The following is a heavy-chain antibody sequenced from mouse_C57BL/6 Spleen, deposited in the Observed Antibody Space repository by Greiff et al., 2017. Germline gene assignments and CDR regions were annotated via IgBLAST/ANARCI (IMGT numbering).Heavy chain of an antibody. V-gene: IGHV3-1*01. CDR1: GYSITSGYD. Sequence: EVQLQQSGPGMVKPSQSLSLTCTVTGYSITSGYDWHWIRHFPGNKLEWMGYISYSGSTNYNPSLKRRISITHDTSKNHFFLKLNSVTTEDTATYYCARDRQSRNWYFDVWGTGTTVTVSS. J-gene: IGHJ1*03. CDR2: ISYSGST. CDR3: ARDRQSRNWYFDV.